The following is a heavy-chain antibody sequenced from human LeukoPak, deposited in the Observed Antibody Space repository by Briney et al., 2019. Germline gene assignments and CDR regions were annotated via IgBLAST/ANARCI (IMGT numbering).Heavy chain of an antibody. D-gene: IGHD5-24*01. CDR3: ARGRMATIPYFDY. J-gene: IGHJ4*02. Sequence: ASVKVSCKPSGYTFTSYYMHWVRQAPRQGREWMGIIKTSGGSTSYAQKFQGRVTMTRDTSTSTVYMELSSLRSEDTAVYYCARGRMATIPYFDYWGQGTLVTVSS. CDR2: IKTSGGST. V-gene: IGHV1-46*03. CDR1: GYTFTSYY.